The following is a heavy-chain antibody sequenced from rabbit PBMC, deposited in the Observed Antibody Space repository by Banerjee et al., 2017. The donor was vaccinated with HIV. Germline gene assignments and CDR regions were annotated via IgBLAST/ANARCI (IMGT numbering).Heavy chain of an antibody. D-gene: IGHD3-1*01. J-gene: IGHJ4*01. V-gene: IGHV1S45*01. CDR1: GFSFSSSYW. CDR2: IYAGSGGTT. Sequence: QEQLVESGGDLVQPEGSLTLTCTASGFSFSSSYWICWVRQAPGKGLEWIACIYAGSGGTTYYASWAKGRFTISKTSSTTVTLQMTSLTAADTATYFCARWGAGYAAMPLWGPGTLVTVS. CDR3: ARWGAGYAAMPL.